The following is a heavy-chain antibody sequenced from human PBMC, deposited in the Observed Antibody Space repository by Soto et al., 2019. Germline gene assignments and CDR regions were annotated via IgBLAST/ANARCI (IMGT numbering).Heavy chain of an antibody. CDR2: INHSGST. CDR3: ARSRYYGSGSYRYYYYYYGMDV. D-gene: IGHD3-10*01. CDR1: GGSFSGYY. J-gene: IGHJ6*02. Sequence: PSDTLSLTCAVYGGSFSGYYWSWIRQPPGKGLEWIGEINHSGSTNYNPSLKSRVTISVDTSKNQFSLKLSSVTAADTAVYYCARSRYYGSGSYRYYYYYYGMDVWGQGTTVT. V-gene: IGHV4-34*01.